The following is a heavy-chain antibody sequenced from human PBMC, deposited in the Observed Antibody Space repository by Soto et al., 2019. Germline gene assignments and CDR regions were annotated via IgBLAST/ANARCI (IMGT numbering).Heavy chain of an antibody. V-gene: IGHV1-18*04. Sequence: ASLKVSCKASGYTFTSYGIIWVRQAPGQGLEWMGWISAYNGNTNYAQKLQGRVTMTTDTSTSTAYMELRSLRSDDTAVYYCARYHDSSGYYYFDYWGQGTLVTVSS. CDR1: GYTFTSYG. D-gene: IGHD3-22*01. J-gene: IGHJ4*02. CDR3: ARYHDSSGYYYFDY. CDR2: ISAYNGNT.